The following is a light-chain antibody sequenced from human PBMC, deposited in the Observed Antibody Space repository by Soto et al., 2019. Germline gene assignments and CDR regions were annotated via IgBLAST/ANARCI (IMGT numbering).Light chain of an antibody. Sequence: QSVLTQPPSVSEAPGQRVTISCTGSSSNIGAGYEAHWYQQVPGTAPKLLIYENNNRPSGVPDRFSGSKSGTSASLAITGLQAEDDAEYYCQSYDSSLSGYVFGTGTNLTVL. V-gene: IGLV1-40*01. CDR2: ENN. J-gene: IGLJ1*01. CDR3: QSYDSSLSGYV. CDR1: SSNIGAGYE.